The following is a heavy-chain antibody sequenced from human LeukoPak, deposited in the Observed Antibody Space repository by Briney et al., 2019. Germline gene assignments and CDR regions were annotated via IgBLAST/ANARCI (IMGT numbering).Heavy chain of an antibody. D-gene: IGHD6-19*01. V-gene: IGHV4-39*01. CDR1: GGSISSSSYY. CDR2: IYYSGST. Sequence: SETLSLTCTVSGGSISSSSYYWGWIRQPPGKGLEWIGSIYYSGSTYYNPSLKSRVTISVDTSKKQFSLKLSSVTAADTAVYYCAMHVAVAGTYYFDYWGQGTLVTVSS. CDR3: AMHVAVAGTYYFDY. J-gene: IGHJ4*02.